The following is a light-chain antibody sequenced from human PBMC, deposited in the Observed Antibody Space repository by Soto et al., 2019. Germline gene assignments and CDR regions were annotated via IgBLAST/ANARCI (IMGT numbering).Light chain of an antibody. Sequence: EIVLTQSPGTLSLSPGERATLSCRASQSVSSSYLAWYQQKPGQAPRLLIYGASSRATGIPDRFSGSGSGKDFTLTISGLEPEDFAVYYCQQYGSSPATFGGGTKVDIK. CDR1: QSVSSSY. V-gene: IGKV3-20*01. CDR3: QQYGSSPAT. J-gene: IGKJ4*01. CDR2: GAS.